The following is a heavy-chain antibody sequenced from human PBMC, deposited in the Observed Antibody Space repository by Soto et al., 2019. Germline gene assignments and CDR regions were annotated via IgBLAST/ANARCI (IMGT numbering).Heavy chain of an antibody. CDR3: ALNYGMNAEDY. CDR2: IIPSFGAA. Sequence: QVQLVQSGAEVKKPGSSVKVSCKASGGTFSIYAFSWVRQAPGQGLEWMGGIIPSFGAATYAQKFQGRVTISADESTSTVYMAVISLRSEDTAVYYCALNYGMNAEDYWGQGTLVTVSS. J-gene: IGHJ4*02. V-gene: IGHV1-69*12. D-gene: IGHD4-17*01. CDR1: GGTFSIYA.